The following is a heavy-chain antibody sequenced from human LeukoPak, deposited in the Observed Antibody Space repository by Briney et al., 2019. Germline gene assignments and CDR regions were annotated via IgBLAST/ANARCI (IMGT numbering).Heavy chain of an antibody. CDR2: IYSSGST. D-gene: IGHD3-10*01. CDR1: GGSISSYY. V-gene: IGHV4-4*07. Sequence: QPSETLSLTCTVSGGSISSYYWSWIRQPAGKGLECIGRIYSSGSTKYNPSLKSRVTMSVDTSKNQFSLKVSSVTAAGTAVYYCAREMVRGAHDYWGQGTLVTVSP. CDR3: AREMVRGAHDY. J-gene: IGHJ4*02.